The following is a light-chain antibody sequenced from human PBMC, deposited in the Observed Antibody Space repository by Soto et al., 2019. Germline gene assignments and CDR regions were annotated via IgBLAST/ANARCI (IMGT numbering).Light chain of an antibody. V-gene: IGKV1D-16*01. J-gene: IGKJ5*01. CDR2: FAS. CDR1: QDIGSH. CDR3: QQFRSFPIT. Sequence: DSQMTQSASSLSASVGDRVTITCRASQDIGSHLAWYQQKPEKAPKSLIYFASTLQSGVPSRFSASGSGTDFTLTISSLQPEDFATYYCQQFRSFPITFGQRTRLEIK.